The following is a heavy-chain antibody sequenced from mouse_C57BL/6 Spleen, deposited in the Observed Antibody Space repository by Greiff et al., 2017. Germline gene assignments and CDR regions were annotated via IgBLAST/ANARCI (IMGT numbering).Heavy chain of an antibody. V-gene: IGHV1-64*01. Sequence: QVQLQQPGAELVKPGASVKLSCKASGYTFTSYWMHWVKQRPGQGLEWIGMIHPNSGSTNYNEKFKSKATLTVDKSSSTAYMQLSSLTSEDSAVYYWARSDYYGSSNYAMDYWGQGTSVTVSS. CDR2: IHPNSGST. J-gene: IGHJ4*01. CDR3: ARSDYYGSSNYAMDY. CDR1: GYTFTSYW. D-gene: IGHD1-1*01.